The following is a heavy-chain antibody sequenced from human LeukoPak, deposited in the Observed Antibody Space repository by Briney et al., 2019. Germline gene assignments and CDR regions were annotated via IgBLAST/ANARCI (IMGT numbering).Heavy chain of an antibody. Sequence: ASVKVSCKASGYTFTGYYMHWVRQAPGQVLEWMGWINPNSGGTNYAQKFQGRVTMTRDTSISTAYMELSRLRSDDTAVYYCARGRSSIAARRTDTPFDYWGQGTLVTVSS. D-gene: IGHD6-6*01. J-gene: IGHJ4*02. CDR2: INPNSGGT. CDR3: ARGRSSIAARRTDTPFDY. CDR1: GYTFTGYY. V-gene: IGHV1-2*02.